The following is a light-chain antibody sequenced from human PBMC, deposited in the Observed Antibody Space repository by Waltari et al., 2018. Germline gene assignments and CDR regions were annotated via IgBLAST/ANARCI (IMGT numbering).Light chain of an antibody. CDR3: CSYAGSNTVL. Sequence: QSALTQPASVSGSPAQSITISCTGTSSDVGSYNLVSWYQQHPGKAPKLMIYEVNERPSGVSIRFSCSKSCNTASLTISVLQAEDEAYYYCCSYAGSNTVLFGGGTKLTVL. CDR2: EVN. V-gene: IGLV2-23*02. CDR1: SSDVGSYNL. J-gene: IGLJ2*01.